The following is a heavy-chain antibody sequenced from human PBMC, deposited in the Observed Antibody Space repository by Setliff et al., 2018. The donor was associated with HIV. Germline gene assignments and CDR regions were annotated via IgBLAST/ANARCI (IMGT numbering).Heavy chain of an antibody. CDR3: ARVSYYDSSGYYDYWYFDL. Sequence: SVKVSCKASGYTFSSYAISWVRQAPGQGLEWMGGIIPIFGTANYAQKFQGRVTITADESTSTAYMELSSLRSEDTAVYYCARVSYYDSSGYYDYWYFDLWGRGTLVTVSS. CDR1: GYTFSSYA. V-gene: IGHV1-69*13. D-gene: IGHD3-22*01. J-gene: IGHJ2*01. CDR2: IIPIFGTA.